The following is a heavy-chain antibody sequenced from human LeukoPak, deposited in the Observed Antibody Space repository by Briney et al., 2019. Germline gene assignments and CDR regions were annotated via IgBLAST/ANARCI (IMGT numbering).Heavy chain of an antibody. CDR3: VRLLDLDY. D-gene: IGHD3-10*01. CDR2: INSDGSLT. J-gene: IGHJ4*02. Sequence: GGSLGLSCAASGFTFSRYWMHWVRQAPGKGLVWVSRINSDGSLTDYADPVKGRFTISRDNAENTLYLQMNSLKAEDTAVYYCVRLLDLDYWGQGTLVTVSS. CDR1: GFTFSRYW. V-gene: IGHV3-74*01.